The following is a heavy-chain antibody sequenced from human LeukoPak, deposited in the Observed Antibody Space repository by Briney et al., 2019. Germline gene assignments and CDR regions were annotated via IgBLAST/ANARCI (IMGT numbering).Heavy chain of an antibody. J-gene: IGHJ4*02. D-gene: IGHD6-6*01. CDR2: IKQDGSGK. CDR1: GFTFSSFW. Sequence: RAGGSLRLSCAASGFTFSSFWMSWVRQAPGKGLEWVANIKQDGSGKYYVDSVKGRFTISRDNAKNSLYLQMNGLRAEDTAVYYCVRDLKYSTSSIFDHWGQGTLVTVSS. V-gene: IGHV3-7*01. CDR3: VRDLKYSTSSIFDH.